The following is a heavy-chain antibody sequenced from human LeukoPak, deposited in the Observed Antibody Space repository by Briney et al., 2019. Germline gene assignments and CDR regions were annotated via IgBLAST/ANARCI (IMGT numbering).Heavy chain of an antibody. D-gene: IGHD5-18*01. V-gene: IGHV3-23*01. J-gene: IGHJ4*02. CDR2: ISESDGST. Sequence: GGSLRLSCAASGSTFSRYAMSWVRQAPGKGLEWLSAISESDGSTYYADSVKGRFTISRDNSKNTLYLHMNSLGADDTAVYFCAKDISQGYTFGSIEEDYWGQGTLVTVSS. CDR3: AKDISQGYTFGSIEEDY. CDR1: GSTFSRYA.